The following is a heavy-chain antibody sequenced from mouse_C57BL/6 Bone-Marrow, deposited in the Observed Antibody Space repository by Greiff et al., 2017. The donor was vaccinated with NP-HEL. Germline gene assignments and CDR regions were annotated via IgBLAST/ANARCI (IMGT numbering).Heavy chain of an antibody. V-gene: IGHV5-6-3*01. CDR3: ARESGYYFDY. CDR1: GFTFSSYG. Sequence: EVQLVESGGGLVQPGGSLKLSCAASGFTFSSYGMSWVRQTPDKRLELVATINSNGGSTYYPDSVKGRFTISRDNAKNTLYLQMSSLKSEDTAMYYCARESGYYFDYWGQGTTLTVSS. J-gene: IGHJ2*01. CDR2: INSNGGST. D-gene: IGHD1-2*01.